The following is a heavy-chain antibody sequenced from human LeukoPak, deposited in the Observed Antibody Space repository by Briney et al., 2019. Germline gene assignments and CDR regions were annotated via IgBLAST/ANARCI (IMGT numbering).Heavy chain of an antibody. CDR1: GGSISSSNW. CDR3: ASARENYDILTGYYKGGSFDY. D-gene: IGHD3-9*01. J-gene: IGHJ4*02. CDR2: MYHSGST. Sequence: SGTLSLTCAVSGGSISSSNWWTWVRQPPGKGLEWIGEMYHSGSTNYNPSLQSQVTISVDKSKHQFSLKLSSVTAADTAVYYCASARENYDILTGYYKGGSFDYWGQGTLVTVSS. V-gene: IGHV4-4*02.